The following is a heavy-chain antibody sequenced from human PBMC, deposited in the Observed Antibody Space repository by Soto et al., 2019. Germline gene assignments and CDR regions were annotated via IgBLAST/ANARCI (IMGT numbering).Heavy chain of an antibody. CDR2: IIDSGGST. D-gene: IGHD1-26*01. J-gene: IGHJ4*02. V-gene: IGHV3-23*01. CDR3: ARGSSGSYSVPFDY. Sequence: GGSLRLSCAASGFTFSSCAMGWVRQAPGKGLEWVSDIIDSGGSTYYADSVKGRFTISRDNSKSTLYLQMNSLRAEDTAVYYCARGSSGSYSVPFDYWGQGTLVTVSS. CDR1: GFTFSSCA.